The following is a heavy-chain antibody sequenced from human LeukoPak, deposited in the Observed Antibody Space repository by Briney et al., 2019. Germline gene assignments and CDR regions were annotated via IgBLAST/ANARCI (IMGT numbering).Heavy chain of an antibody. Sequence: GGSLRLSCAASRFTFTNYSMNWVRQAPGKGLEWVSSISSLSNYIYYADSVKGRFTISRDNSKNTLYLQMNSLRAADTAVYYCAELGITMIGGVWGKGTTVTISS. V-gene: IGHV3-21*01. D-gene: IGHD3-10*02. CDR2: ISSLSNYI. CDR3: AELGITMIGGV. J-gene: IGHJ6*04. CDR1: RFTFTNYS.